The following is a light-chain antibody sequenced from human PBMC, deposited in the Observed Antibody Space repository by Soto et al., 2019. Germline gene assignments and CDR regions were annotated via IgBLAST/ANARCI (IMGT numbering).Light chain of an antibody. V-gene: IGKV1-39*01. CDR2: AAS. J-gene: IGKJ1*01. CDR3: QQSYSNPCT. CDR1: QSISSY. Sequence: DIQMTQSRSSLSASVADRVSITFRASQSISSYLNWNQQKRGKPPKLLIYAASSLQSVVPPRFSGSGSGTGCALAVGSLQPEDFETDYSQQSYSNPCTFGQGTKV.